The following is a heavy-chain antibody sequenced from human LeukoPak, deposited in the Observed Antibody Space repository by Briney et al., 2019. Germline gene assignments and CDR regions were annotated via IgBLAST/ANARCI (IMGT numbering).Heavy chain of an antibody. CDR1: GFTFGDYA. Sequence: PGGSLRLSCTASGFTFGDYALSWFRQAPGKGLEWVAVILYDGSNKYYADSVKGRFTISRDDSKNTLYLQMNSLRPEDTAVYYCAREGDAFDIWGQGTMVTVSS. V-gene: IGHV3-30-3*01. CDR2: ILYDGSNK. CDR3: AREGDAFDI. J-gene: IGHJ3*02.